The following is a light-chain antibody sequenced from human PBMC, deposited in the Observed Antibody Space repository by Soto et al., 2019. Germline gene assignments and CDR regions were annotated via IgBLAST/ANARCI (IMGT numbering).Light chain of an antibody. Sequence: TRAPSVTGAARDGVTISCTRSSSNIGAGYDVHWYQQLPGTAPKLLIYGNSNRPSGVPDRFSGSKSGTSASLAITGLQAEDEADYYCQSYATSLSGCVLGTGTKVTVI. V-gene: IGLV1-40*01. J-gene: IGLJ1*01. CDR2: GNS. CDR1: SSNIGAGYD. CDR3: QSYATSLSGCV.